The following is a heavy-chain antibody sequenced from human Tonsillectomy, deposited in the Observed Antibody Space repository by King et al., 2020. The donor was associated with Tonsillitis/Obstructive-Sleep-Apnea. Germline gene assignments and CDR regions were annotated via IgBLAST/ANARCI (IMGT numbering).Heavy chain of an antibody. CDR1: GGSFSDYY. CDR3: ARVDLVLVPAAVSHLTIREYYSYYMDV. D-gene: IGHD2-2*01. J-gene: IGHJ6*03. Sequence: QVQLQQWGAGLLKPSETLSLTCAVYGGSFSDYYWSWIRQPPGKGLEWIGEINHSGSTDYNPSLKSRVTISGDMSKNQFSLKQSSVTAADTAVYYCARVDLVLVPAAVSHLTIREYYSYYMDVWGKGTTVTVSS. V-gene: IGHV4-34*01. CDR2: INHSGST.